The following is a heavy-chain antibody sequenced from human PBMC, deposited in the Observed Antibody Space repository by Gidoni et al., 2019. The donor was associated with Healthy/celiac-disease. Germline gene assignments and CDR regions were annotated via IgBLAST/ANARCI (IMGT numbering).Heavy chain of an antibody. V-gene: IGHV3-23*01. Sequence: EVQLLESGGGLVQPGGSLRLPCGASGFTFSSYAMSWVRQAPGKGLGWVSAISGSGGSTYYADSVKGRFTISRDNSKNTLYLQMNSLRAEDTAVYYCANYYDSSGYYFIDYWGQGTLVTVSS. CDR1: GFTFSSYA. CDR3: ANYYDSSGYYFIDY. D-gene: IGHD3-22*01. J-gene: IGHJ4*02. CDR2: ISGSGGST.